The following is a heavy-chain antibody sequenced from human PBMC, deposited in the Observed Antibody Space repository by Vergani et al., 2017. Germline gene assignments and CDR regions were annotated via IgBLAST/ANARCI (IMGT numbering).Heavy chain of an antibody. CDR1: GGTFSSYA. Sequence: QVQLVQSGAEVKKPGSSVKVSCKASGGTFSSYAISWVRQAPGQGLEWMGGISAYNGNTNYAQKLQGRVTMTTDTSTSTAYMELRSLRSDDTAVYYCARDSSSWYPFDYWGQGTLVTVSS. CDR3: ARDSSSWYPFDY. J-gene: IGHJ4*02. D-gene: IGHD6-13*01. CDR2: ISAYNGNT. V-gene: IGHV1-18*01.